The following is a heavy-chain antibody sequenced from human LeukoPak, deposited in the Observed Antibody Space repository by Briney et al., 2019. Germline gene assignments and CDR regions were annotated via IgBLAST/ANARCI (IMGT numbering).Heavy chain of an antibody. Sequence: GGSLRLSCAASGFTFSSYWMSWVRQAPGRGLEWVASIKQDGSEKYYVDSVKGRFTISRDNAKNSLYLQTNSLRAEDTAVYYCAKVRWDNSGWYYLDSWGQGTLVTVSS. J-gene: IGHJ4*02. CDR3: AKVRWDNSGWYYLDS. V-gene: IGHV3-7*01. CDR2: IKQDGSEK. D-gene: IGHD6-19*01. CDR1: GFTFSSYW.